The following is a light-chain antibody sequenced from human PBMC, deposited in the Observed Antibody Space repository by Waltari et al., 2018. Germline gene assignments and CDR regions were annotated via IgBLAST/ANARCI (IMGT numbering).Light chain of an antibody. Sequence: DIQMTQSPSTLSASVGDRVTLTCRASQNIYSWLAWYEQKPGKAPSLLIYKASTLESGVSSRFSGSGSWTEFTLTISSLQPDDFATYYCQQYNDYPWTFGQGTKVEIK. V-gene: IGKV1-5*03. J-gene: IGKJ1*01. CDR2: KAS. CDR1: QNIYSW. CDR3: QQYNDYPWT.